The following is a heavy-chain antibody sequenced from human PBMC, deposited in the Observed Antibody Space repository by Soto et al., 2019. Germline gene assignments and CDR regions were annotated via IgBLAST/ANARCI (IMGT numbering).Heavy chain of an antibody. J-gene: IGHJ6*02. V-gene: IGHV1-2*02. CDR3: AKELQMGMDV. D-gene: IGHD1-1*01. CDR2: VHPNSGGT. Sequence: QVHLVQSGAEVKQPGASVKVSCKASGYTFSVYHMHWVRQAPGQGLEWMGWVHPNSGGTNYAQSFEGRVTMPRDTSINTAYMELSRLTSDDTAVYYCAKELQMGMDVWGQGTTVTVSS. CDR1: GYTFSVYH.